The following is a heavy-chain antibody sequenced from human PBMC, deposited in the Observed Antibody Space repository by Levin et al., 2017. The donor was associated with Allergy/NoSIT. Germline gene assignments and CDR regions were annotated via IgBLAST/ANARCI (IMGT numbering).Heavy chain of an antibody. CDR1: GFTVSSNY. D-gene: IGHD3-10*01. CDR2: IYSGGTA. V-gene: IGHV3-53*01. J-gene: IGHJ1*01. Sequence: PGGSLRLSCAASGFTVSSNYMSWVRQAPGKGLEWVSLIYSGGTAYYADSVKGRFTISRDNSKNTLYLQMNSLRAEDTAVYYCARASDYGSGYFQHWGQGTLVTVSS. CDR3: ARASDYGSGYFQH.